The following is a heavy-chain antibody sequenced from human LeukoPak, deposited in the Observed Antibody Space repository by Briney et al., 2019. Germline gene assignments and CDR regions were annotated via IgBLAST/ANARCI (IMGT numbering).Heavy chain of an antibody. J-gene: IGHJ6*03. CDR1: GFTFSSYS. Sequence: GGSLRLSCVASGFTFSSYSMNWDRQAPGKGLEWVSYISSSSSTIYYADSVKGRFTISRDNAKNSLYLQMNSLRAEDTAVYYCARGESMVRGVSTYYYYYMDVWGKGTTVTVSS. V-gene: IGHV3-48*04. D-gene: IGHD3-10*01. CDR3: ARGESMVRGVSTYYYYYMDV. CDR2: ISSSSSTI.